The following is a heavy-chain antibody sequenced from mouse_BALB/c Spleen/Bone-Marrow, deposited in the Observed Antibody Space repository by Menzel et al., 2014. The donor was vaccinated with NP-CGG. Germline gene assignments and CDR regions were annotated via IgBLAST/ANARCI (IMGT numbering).Heavy chain of an antibody. CDR2: VNPNNGGT. CDR1: GYTFTEYT. J-gene: IGHJ4*01. V-gene: IGHV1-18*01. D-gene: IGHD1-2*01. Sequence: EVQLQQSGPELVKPGASVKISCKTSGYTFTEYTMHWVKQSHGKSLEWIGGVNPNNGGTIYNQKFKGKATLTVDKSSSTAYMELRSLISEDSAVYYCARKDYGYNYVMDYWGQGTSVTVSS. CDR3: ARKDYGYNYVMDY.